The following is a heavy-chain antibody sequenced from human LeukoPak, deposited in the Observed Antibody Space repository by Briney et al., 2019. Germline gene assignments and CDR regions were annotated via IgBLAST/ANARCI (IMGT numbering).Heavy chain of an antibody. CDR1: GXSISSGAYY. CDR2: IYYTGGT. V-gene: IGHV4-31*03. D-gene: IGHD2-15*01. Sequence: SQTLSLTCTVSGXSISSGAYYWSWVRQHPEKGLEWIGYIYYTGGTYYNPSLKSRVTISIDTSKNQFSLNLGSVTAADTAVYYCARVVVGGTFDYWGQGTLVTVSS. CDR3: ARVVVGGTFDY. J-gene: IGHJ4*02.